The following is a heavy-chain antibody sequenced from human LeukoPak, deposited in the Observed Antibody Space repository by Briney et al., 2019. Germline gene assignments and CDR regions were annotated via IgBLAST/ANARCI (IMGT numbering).Heavy chain of an antibody. CDR2: LSGSGGDT. D-gene: IGHD6-13*01. Sequence: GGSLRLSCAASGFTFRSYAMNWVRQAPGRGLEWVSSLSGSGGDTYYACSVKGPFTISRDNSKNTLYLQMHRLRVEDAAVSYCATGRIAAARPYYFVYWGQGTLVTVSS. CDR3: ATGRIAAARPYYFVY. CDR1: GFTFRSYA. V-gene: IGHV3-23*01. J-gene: IGHJ4*02.